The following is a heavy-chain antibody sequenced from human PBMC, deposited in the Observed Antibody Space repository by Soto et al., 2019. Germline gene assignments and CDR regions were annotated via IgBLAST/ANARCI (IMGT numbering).Heavy chain of an antibody. D-gene: IGHD6-6*01. V-gene: IGHV4-30-4*01. J-gene: IGHJ6*02. CDR1: GGSISSGDYY. CDR3: ASYSSSPRSVGYYYYYGMDV. Sequence: SETLSLTCTVSGGSISSGDYYWSWIRQPPGKGLEWIGYIYYSGSTYYNPSLKSRVTISVDTSKNQFSLKLSSVTAADTAVYYCASYSSSPRSVGYYYYYGMDVWGQGTTVTVSS. CDR2: IYYSGST.